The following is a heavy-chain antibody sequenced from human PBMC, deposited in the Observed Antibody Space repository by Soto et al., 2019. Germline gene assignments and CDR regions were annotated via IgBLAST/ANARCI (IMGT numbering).Heavy chain of an antibody. CDR2: IYYSGFT. J-gene: IGHJ4*02. Sequence: PSETLSLTCTVFGAPVSSGRYPGNWIRQPPGKGLEWIWYIYYSGFTNYHPCLKSRVTISLDTSSNQFYLKLTSLAAADTAVYFCARWVAANLYYFDFWGQGTLVIVSS. D-gene: IGHD6-19*01. V-gene: IGHV4-61*01. CDR3: ARWVAANLYYFDF. CDR1: GAPVSSGRYP.